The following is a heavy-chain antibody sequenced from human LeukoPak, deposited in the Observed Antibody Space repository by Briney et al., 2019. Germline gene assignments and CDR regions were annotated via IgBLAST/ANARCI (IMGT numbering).Heavy chain of an antibody. CDR3: AKGRIGYSGYDDFDY. CDR2: ISNDGSNK. V-gene: IGHV3-30*02. D-gene: IGHD5-12*01. Sequence: GGSLRLSCAASGFTFSTFGMHWVRQAPGKGLEWVAFISNDGSNKYYADSVKGRFTISRDNSKNTLYLQMNSLRAEDTAVFYCAKGRIGYSGYDDFDYWGQGTLVTVSS. J-gene: IGHJ4*02. CDR1: GFTFSTFG.